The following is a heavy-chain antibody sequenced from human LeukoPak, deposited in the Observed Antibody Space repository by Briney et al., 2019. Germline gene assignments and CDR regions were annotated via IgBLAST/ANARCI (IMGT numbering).Heavy chain of an antibody. V-gene: IGHV1-8*01. D-gene: IGHD1-26*01. CDR3: ASTIVGATFDY. CDR1: GYTFTSYD. Sequence: ASVKVSCKASGYTFTSYDINWVRQATGQGLEWMGWMNPNSGNTGYALKFQGRVTMTRNTSISTAYMELSSLRSEDTAVYYCASTIVGATFDYWGQGTLVTVSS. J-gene: IGHJ4*02. CDR2: MNPNSGNT.